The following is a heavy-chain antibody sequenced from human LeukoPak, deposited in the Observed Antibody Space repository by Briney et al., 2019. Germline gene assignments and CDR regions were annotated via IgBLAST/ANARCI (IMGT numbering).Heavy chain of an antibody. D-gene: IGHD5-12*01. J-gene: IGHJ4*02. CDR3: AKPFYSGYDSHFDY. CDR2: ISGSGDGT. CDR1: GFTFSNYA. Sequence: GGSLRLSCAASGFTFSNYAMSWVRQAPGKGLEWVSAISGSGDGTYSADSMKGRFTISRDNSKDTLYLQMNSLRAEDTAVYYCAKPFYSGYDSHFDYWGQGTLVTVSS. V-gene: IGHV3-23*01.